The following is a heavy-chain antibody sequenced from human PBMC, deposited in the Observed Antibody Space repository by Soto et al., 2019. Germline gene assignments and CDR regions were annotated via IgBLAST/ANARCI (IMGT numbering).Heavy chain of an antibody. CDR1: GGSISSGGYS. V-gene: IGHV4-30-2*01. CDR3: ARDRRGGAAGGWFDP. Sequence: SETLSLTCAVSGGSISSGGYSWSWIRQPPGKGLEWIGYIYHSGSTYYNPSLKSRVTISVDRSKNQFSLKLSSVTAADTAVYHCARDRRGGAAGGWFDPWGQGTLVTVSS. D-gene: IGHD6-13*01. J-gene: IGHJ5*02. CDR2: IYHSGST.